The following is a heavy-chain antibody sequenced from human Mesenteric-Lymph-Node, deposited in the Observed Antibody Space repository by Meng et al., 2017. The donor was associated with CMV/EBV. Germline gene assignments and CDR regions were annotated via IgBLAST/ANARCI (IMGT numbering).Heavy chain of an antibody. D-gene: IGHD2/OR15-2a*01. CDR3: ARATTFSGMDV. V-gene: IGHV3-53*01. CDR1: GFTVSSNN. J-gene: IGHJ6*02. Sequence: GESLKISCAASGFTVSSNNMNWVRQAPGKGLEWVSVIYSGGSTYHADSVEGRFTISRDNAKNTLYLQMNSLRAEDTAVYYCARATTFSGMDVWGQGTTVTVSS. CDR2: IYSGGST.